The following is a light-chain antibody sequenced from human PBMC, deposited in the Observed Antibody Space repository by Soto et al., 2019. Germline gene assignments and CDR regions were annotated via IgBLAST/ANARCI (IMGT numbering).Light chain of an antibody. CDR3: QQDHSYLST. J-gene: IGKJ2*01. V-gene: IGKV1-5*03. CDR1: QSIHIY. CDR2: RAS. Sequence: DIPMTQSPSTLSGSVGDRVTITCRASQSIHIYLAWYQQQPGKAPKLLIYRASNLEDGVPSRFSGSGSGTDFTLTISSLQPDDMATYYCQQDHSYLSTFGQGTKVEIK.